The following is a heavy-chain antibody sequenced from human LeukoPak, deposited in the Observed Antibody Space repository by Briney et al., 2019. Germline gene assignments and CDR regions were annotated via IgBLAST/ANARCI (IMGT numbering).Heavy chain of an antibody. CDR2: ISGDGGST. CDR3: AKERTGYSYGTLFDY. D-gene: IGHD5-18*01. CDR1: GFTFDDYA. V-gene: IGHV3-43*02. J-gene: IGHJ4*02. Sequence: PGGSLSLSCAASGFTFDDYAMHWVRQAPGKGLEWVSLISGDGGSTYYADSVKGRFTISRDNSKNSLYLQMNSLRTEDTALYYCAKERTGYSYGTLFDYWGQGTLVTVSS.